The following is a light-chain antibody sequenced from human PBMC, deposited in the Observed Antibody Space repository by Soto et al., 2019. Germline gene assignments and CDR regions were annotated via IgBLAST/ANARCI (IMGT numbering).Light chain of an antibody. V-gene: IGLV2-14*01. CDR1: SSDIGFYNY. Sequence: QSALTQPASVSGSPGQSITISCTGTSSDIGFYNYVSWYQQYPGKAPEVVIYEVKNRPSGVSNRFSGSKSGNTASLTISGLQADDEADYYCCSYTSSSTLYVFGTGTKLTVL. CDR3: CSYTSSSTLYV. J-gene: IGLJ1*01. CDR2: EVK.